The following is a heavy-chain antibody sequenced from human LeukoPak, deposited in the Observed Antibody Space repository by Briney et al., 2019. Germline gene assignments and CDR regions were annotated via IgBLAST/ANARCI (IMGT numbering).Heavy chain of an antibody. J-gene: IGHJ4*02. CDR3: TTQLLYEHNFDY. V-gene: IGHV3-15*01. D-gene: IGHD2-2*02. CDR2: IKSKTDGGTT. Sequence: GGSLRLSCTASGLTFNNAWMSWVRQAPGKGLEWVGRIKSKTDGGTTDYAAPVKGRFTVSRDDSENTLYLQMNSLKTEDTAVYYCTTQLLYEHNFDYWGQGTLVTVSS. CDR1: GLTFNNAW.